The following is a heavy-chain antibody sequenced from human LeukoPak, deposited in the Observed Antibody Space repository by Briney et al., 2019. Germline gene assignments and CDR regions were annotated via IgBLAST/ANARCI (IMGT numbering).Heavy chain of an antibody. V-gene: IGHV4-38-2*01. CDR3: ARIGSLTGSTRALGY. CDR1: GYSISSGYS. D-gene: IGHD1-7*01. J-gene: IGHJ4*02. CDR2: IHHSGST. Sequence: NTSETLSLTCVVSGYSISSGYSWGWIRQPPGKGLEWIGSIHHSGSTYYNPSLKSRVTISVDTSKNQFSLKVSSVTAADTAVYYCARIGSLTGSTRALGYWGQGTLVTVSS.